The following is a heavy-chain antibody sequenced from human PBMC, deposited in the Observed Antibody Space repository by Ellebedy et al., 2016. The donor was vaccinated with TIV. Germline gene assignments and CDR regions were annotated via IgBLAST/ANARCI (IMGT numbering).Heavy chain of an antibody. V-gene: IGHV3-7*01. Sequence: PGGSLRLSCAASGFTFSSYWMTWVRQAPGKGLEWVANIKEDGSRKYYADSVKGRFTISRDNDKNSLYLEMKSPRAEDTGVYYCARGGRTGGYYYGIDVWGQGTTVTVSS. CDR2: IKEDGSRK. CDR3: ARGGRTGGYYYGIDV. D-gene: IGHD1-1*01. J-gene: IGHJ6*02. CDR1: GFTFSSYW.